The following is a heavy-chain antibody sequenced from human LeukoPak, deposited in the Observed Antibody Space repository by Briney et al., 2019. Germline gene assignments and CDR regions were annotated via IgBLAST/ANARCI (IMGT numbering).Heavy chain of an antibody. D-gene: IGHD6-13*01. CDR2: INAGNGNT. CDR1: GYTFTSYA. Sequence: ASEKVSCKASGYTFTSYAMHWVRQAPGQRLEWMGWINAGNGNTKYSQKFQGRVTITRDTSASTAYMELSSLRSEDTAVYYCARERVGGAAAGDDAFDIWGQGTMVTVSS. J-gene: IGHJ3*02. CDR3: ARERVGGAAAGDDAFDI. V-gene: IGHV1-3*01.